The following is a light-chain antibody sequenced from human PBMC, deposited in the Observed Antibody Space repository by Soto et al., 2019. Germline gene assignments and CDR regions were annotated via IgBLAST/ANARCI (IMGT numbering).Light chain of an antibody. J-gene: IGKJ1*01. Sequence: DIQMTQSPSSLSASVGDRVTITCRASQSISSYLNWYQQKPGKAPKLLIYAASSLQSGVPSRFSGSGYGTDFTLTISSLQPEDFETNYCQQSYSTPPWTFGQGTKVEIK. CDR1: QSISSY. V-gene: IGKV1-39*01. CDR3: QQSYSTPPWT. CDR2: AAS.